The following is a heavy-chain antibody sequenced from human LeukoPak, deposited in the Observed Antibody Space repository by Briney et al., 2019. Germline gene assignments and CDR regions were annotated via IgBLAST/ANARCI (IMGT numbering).Heavy chain of an antibody. CDR2: ISGSGGST. CDR1: GFNFDDYA. J-gene: IGHJ4*02. Sequence: PGGSLRLSCAASGFNFDDYAMSWVRQAPGKGLEWVSAISGSGGSTYYADSVKGRFTISRDNSKNTLYLQMNSLRAEDTAVYYCAKQWLVPESGGYWGQGTLVTVSS. D-gene: IGHD6-19*01. V-gene: IGHV3-23*01. CDR3: AKQWLVPESGGY.